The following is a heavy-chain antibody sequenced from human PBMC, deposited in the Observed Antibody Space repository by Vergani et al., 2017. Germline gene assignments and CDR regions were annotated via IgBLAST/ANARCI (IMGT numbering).Heavy chain of an antibody. CDR2: IDPSDSYT. CDR1: GYSFTSYW. D-gene: IGHD4-17*01. CDR3: ATETLPHYGDYETYYYYGMDV. J-gene: IGHJ6*02. V-gene: IGHV5-10-1*03. Sequence: EVQLVQSGAEVKKPGESLRISCKGSGYSFTSYWISWVRQMPGKGLEWMGRIDPSDSYTNYSPSFQGHVTISADKSISTAYLQWSSLKASDTAMYYCATETLPHYGDYETYYYYGMDVWGQGTTVTVSS.